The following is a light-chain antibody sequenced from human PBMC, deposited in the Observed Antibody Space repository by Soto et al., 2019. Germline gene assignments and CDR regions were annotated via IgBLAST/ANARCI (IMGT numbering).Light chain of an antibody. Sequence: QSVLTQPRSVSGSPGQSVTMSCTGTNSDVGYYNYVSWYQQHPGKAPKLMIYDVSKRPSGVPDRFSGSKSGNTASLTISGLQAEDEADYSCCSYAGSYALVFGGGTKLTVL. CDR3: CSYAGSYALV. CDR1: NSDVGYYNY. V-gene: IGLV2-11*01. J-gene: IGLJ3*02. CDR2: DVS.